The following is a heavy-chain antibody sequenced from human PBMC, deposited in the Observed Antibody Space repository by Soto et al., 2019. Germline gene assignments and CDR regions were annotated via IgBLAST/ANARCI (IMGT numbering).Heavy chain of an antibody. CDR2: IKQDGSEK. J-gene: IGHJ4*02. Sequence: PGGSLRLSCAASGFTFSSYWMTWVRQAPGKGLEWVANIKQDGSEKYYVDSLKGRFTISRDNAKNSLYLQTNSLRADDTAVYNCARDKNWGDRYFDYWGQGTLVTVSS. D-gene: IGHD7-27*01. CDR3: ARDKNWGDRYFDY. V-gene: IGHV3-7*03. CDR1: GFTFSSYW.